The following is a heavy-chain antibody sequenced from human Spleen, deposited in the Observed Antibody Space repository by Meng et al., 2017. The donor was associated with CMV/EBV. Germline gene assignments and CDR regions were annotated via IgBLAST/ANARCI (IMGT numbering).Heavy chain of an antibody. D-gene: IGHD3-3*01. CDR2: ISAYNGNT. CDR3: ARDTSRFLEWLLIGDYYGMDV. Sequence: ASVKVSCKASGYTFTSYGISWVRQAPGQGLEWMGWISAYNGNTNYAQKLLGRVTMTTDTSTSTAYMELSSLRSEDTAVYYCARDTSRFLEWLLIGDYYGMDVWGQGTTVTVSS. V-gene: IGHV1-18*01. CDR1: GYTFTSYG. J-gene: IGHJ6*02.